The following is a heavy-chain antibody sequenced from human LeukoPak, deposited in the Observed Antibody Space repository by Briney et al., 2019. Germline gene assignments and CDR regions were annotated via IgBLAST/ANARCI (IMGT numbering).Heavy chain of an antibody. V-gene: IGHV4-4*07. CDR3: ARDWEYYDSSGYSEYFQH. Sequence: SETLSLTCTVSGGSISSYYWSWIRQPAGKGLEWIGCIYTSGSTNYNPSLKSRVTMSVDTSKNQFSLKLSSVTAADTAVYYCARDWEYYDSSGYSEYFQHWGQGTLVTVSS. D-gene: IGHD3-22*01. J-gene: IGHJ1*01. CDR2: IYTSGST. CDR1: GGSISSYY.